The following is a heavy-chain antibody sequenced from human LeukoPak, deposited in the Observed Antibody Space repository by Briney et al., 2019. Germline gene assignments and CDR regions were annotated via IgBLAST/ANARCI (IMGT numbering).Heavy chain of an antibody. V-gene: IGHV3-48*04. CDR1: GFTFSSYS. CDR2: ISSSSSTI. J-gene: IGHJ3*02. D-gene: IGHD2-21*01. Sequence: PGGSLRLSCAASGFTFSSYSMNWVRQAPGKGLEWVSYISSSSSTIYYADSVKGRFTISRDNAKNSLYLQMNSLRAEDTAVYYCARDHTIVNDAFDIWGQGTMVTVSS. CDR3: ARDHTIVNDAFDI.